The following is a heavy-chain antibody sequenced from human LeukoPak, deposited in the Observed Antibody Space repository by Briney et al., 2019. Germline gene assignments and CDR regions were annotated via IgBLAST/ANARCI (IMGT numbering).Heavy chain of an antibody. D-gene: IGHD3-10*01. CDR2: IIPILGIA. J-gene: IGHJ4*02. CDR1: GGTFSSYT. V-gene: IGHV1-69*02. CDR3: ARTGIIHWQYFDY. Sequence: SVKVSCKASGGTFSSYTISWVRQAPGQGLEWMGRIIPILGIANYAQKFQGRVTITADKSTSTAYMELSSLRSDDTAVYYCARTGIIHWQYFDYWGQGTLVTVSS.